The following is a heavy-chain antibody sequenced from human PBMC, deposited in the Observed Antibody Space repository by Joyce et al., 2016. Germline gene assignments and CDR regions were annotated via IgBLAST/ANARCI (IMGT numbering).Heavy chain of an antibody. J-gene: IGHJ4*02. Sequence: QVQLVESGGGVVQPGGSLRLSCEASGFTFSSYDMSWVRQAPGKGLEWVAVMWHDGSKKYSADSVKGRFTISSENSRNTLNLQMNRLRGDDTAVYYCVRGYNKDVWRSYFDFWGQGTLVTVYS. CDR1: GFTFSSYD. D-gene: IGHD3-3*01. V-gene: IGHV3-33*01. CDR2: MWHDGSKK. CDR3: VRGYNKDVWRSYFDF.